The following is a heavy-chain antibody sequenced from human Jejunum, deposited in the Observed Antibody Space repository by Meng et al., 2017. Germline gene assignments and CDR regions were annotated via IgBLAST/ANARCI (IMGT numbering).Heavy chain of an antibody. Sequence: GESLMTSCTASGFTFDDYGMSWVRQPPGKGLEWVSGIDWNGGSTGYADSVKGRFTISRDNAKNSLHLQRNSLRAEDTALYYCARDSDYHGMDVWGQGTTVTVSS. J-gene: IGHJ6*02. CDR3: ARDSDYHGMDV. V-gene: IGHV3-20*04. CDR1: GFTFDDYG. CDR2: IDWNGGST.